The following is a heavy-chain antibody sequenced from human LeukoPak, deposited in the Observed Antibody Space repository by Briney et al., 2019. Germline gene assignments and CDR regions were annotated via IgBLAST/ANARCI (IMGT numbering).Heavy chain of an antibody. V-gene: IGHV3-66*01. D-gene: IGHD3-10*01. CDR3: AREVLLRGVRIFDY. J-gene: IGHJ4*02. CDR2: IYSGGST. Sequence: GGSLRLSCTASGFTVSSNYMSWVRQAPGKGLEYVSVIYSGGSTSYADSVKGRFTISRDDSKNTLYLQMSSLRAGDTAVYYCAREVLLRGVRIFDYWGQGTLVTVSS. CDR1: GFTVSSNY.